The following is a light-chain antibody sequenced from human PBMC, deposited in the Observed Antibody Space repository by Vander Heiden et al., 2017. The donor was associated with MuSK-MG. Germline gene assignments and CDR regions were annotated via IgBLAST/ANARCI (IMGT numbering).Light chain of an antibody. CDR1: QSVSTY. Sequence: EIVLTQSPATLSLSPGERGTLSCRASQSVSTYLAWYQQKPGQAPRLLMYDASNRATGIPARFSGSGSGTDFTLTISSLEPEDFAVYYCQQRSNWVWTFGQGTKVEIK. J-gene: IGKJ1*01. V-gene: IGKV3-11*01. CDR3: QQRSNWVWT. CDR2: DAS.